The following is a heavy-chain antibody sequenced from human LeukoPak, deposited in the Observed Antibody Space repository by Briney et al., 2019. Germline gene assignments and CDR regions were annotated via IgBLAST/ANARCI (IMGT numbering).Heavy chain of an antibody. V-gene: IGHV4-34*01. CDR1: GGSFSGYY. CDR3: ARGGYCSGGSCYRG. J-gene: IGHJ4*02. Sequence: ETLSLTCAVYGGSFSGYYWSWTRQPPGKGLEWIGEINHSGSTNYNPSLKSRVTISVDTSKNQFSLKLSSVTAADTAVYYCARGGYCSGGSCYRGWGQGTLVTVSS. D-gene: IGHD2-15*01. CDR2: INHSGST.